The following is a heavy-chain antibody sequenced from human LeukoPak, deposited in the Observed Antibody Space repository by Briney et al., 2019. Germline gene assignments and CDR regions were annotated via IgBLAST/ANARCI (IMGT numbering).Heavy chain of an antibody. J-gene: IGHJ4*02. CDR2: IYYSGST. Sequence: SSETLSLTCTVSGGSISSGGYYWRWIRQHPGKGLEWIGYIYYSGSTYYNPSFKSRVTISVDTSKNQFSLKLSSVTAADTAVYYCARTMVRGVISCFDYWGQGTLVTVSS. CDR3: ARTMVRGVISCFDY. D-gene: IGHD3-10*01. V-gene: IGHV4-31*03. CDR1: GGSISSGGYY.